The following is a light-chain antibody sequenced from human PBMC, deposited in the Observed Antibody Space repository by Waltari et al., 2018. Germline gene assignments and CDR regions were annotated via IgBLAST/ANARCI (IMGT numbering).Light chain of an antibody. Sequence: DIQMTQSPSTLSASVGDRVTISCRASQSVGTCLAWYQQKPGKAPKLLIYMASSLESGVPSRFSGSGSGTEFTLTISSLQPDDFAAYSCQQYSSWSTFGQGTKVEI. V-gene: IGKV1-5*03. CDR1: QSVGTC. J-gene: IGKJ2*01. CDR3: QQYSSWST. CDR2: MAS.